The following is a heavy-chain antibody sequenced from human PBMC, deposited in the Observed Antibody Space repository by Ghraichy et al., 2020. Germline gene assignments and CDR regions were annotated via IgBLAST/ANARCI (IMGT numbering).Heavy chain of an antibody. D-gene: IGHD1-26*01. CDR3: PRGLGRGWFDP. J-gene: IGHJ5*02. V-gene: IGHV4-59*01. CDR2: IYYSGST. CDR1: GGSISSYY. Sequence: SETRSLTCTVSGGSISSYYWSWIRQPPGKGLEWIGNIYYSGSTNYNPSLKSRVTISLDTSKNQFSLRLSSVTAADTAVYYCPRGLGRGWFDPWGQGTLVTVSS.